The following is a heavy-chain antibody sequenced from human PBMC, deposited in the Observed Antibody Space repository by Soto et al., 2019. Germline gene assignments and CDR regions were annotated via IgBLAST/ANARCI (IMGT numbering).Heavy chain of an antibody. J-gene: IGHJ4*02. Sequence: EVQLLESGGGLVRPGGSLTISCVVSGLSSRSHAMYWVRQAPGRGLEWVAGISGGGYTAYYPDSVRGRFIISRDNSKNTSYLQIDNLRVDDTAVYYCAKAQGVATINSNFDFWGQGTLVTVAS. CDR1: GLSSRSHA. V-gene: IGHV3-23*01. CDR3: AKAQGVATINSNFDF. D-gene: IGHD5-12*01. CDR2: ISGGGYTA.